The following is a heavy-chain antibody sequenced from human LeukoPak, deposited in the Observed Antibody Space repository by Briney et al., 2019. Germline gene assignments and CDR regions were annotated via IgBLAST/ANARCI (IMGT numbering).Heavy chain of an antibody. J-gene: IGHJ4*02. CDR3: ARDRREYQLLSPTSFDY. CDR2: INPNSGGT. Sequence: ASVKVSCKASGCTFTGYYMHWVRQAPGQGLEWMGWINPNSGGTNYAQKFQGRVTMTRDTSISTAYMELSRLRSDDTAVYYCARDRREYQLLSPTSFDYWGQGTLVTVSS. CDR1: GCTFTGYY. V-gene: IGHV1-2*02. D-gene: IGHD2-2*01.